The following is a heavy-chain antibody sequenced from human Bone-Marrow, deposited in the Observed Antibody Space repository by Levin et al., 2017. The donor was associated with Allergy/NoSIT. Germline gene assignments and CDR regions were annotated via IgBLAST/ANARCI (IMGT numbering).Heavy chain of an antibody. CDR2: IADEGRAK. Sequence: GESLKISCAASGFSFSSRGMHWVRQAPGKGLEWVTVIADEGRAKHYADSVRGRFTTSRDNSKNTVDLQMNSLTSEDTAVYYCAKEASWGNWFFDLWGRGTLVTVSS. CDR3: AKEASWGNWFFDL. D-gene: IGHD2-2*01. V-gene: IGHV3-30*18. J-gene: IGHJ2*01. CDR1: GFSFSSRG.